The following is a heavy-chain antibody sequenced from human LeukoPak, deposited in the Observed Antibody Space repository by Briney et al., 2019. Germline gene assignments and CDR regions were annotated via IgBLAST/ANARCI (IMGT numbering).Heavy chain of an antibody. CDR3: ARFYYGDFNFDY. J-gene: IGHJ4*02. Sequence: SETLSLTCTVSGGSININTYYWGWIRQPPGKGLEWIGTIYYSGRTYYNPSLKSRVTISVDTSKNQFSLKLSSVTAADTAVYFCARFYYGDFNFDYWGQGTLVTVSS. CDR2: IYYSGRT. CDR1: GGSININTYY. V-gene: IGHV4-39*07. D-gene: IGHD4-17*01.